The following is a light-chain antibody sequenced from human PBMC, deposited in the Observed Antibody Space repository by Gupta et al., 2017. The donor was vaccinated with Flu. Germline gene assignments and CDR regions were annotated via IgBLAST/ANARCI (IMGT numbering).Light chain of an antibody. CDR2: DVS. J-gene: IGLJ1*01. CDR3: SSYTSTTTLYV. CDR1: SSDVGNSDY. Sequence: QSALTQPASVSGSPGHSITISCTGTSSDVGNSDYVSWYQQDPGKAPKLLIYDVSNRPSGVSSRFSGSKTGNTASLTISGLQAEDETEYYCSSYTSTTTLYVFGTGTKVTV. V-gene: IGLV2-14*01.